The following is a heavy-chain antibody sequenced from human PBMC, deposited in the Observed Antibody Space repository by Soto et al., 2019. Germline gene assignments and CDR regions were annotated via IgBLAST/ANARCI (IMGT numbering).Heavy chain of an antibody. D-gene: IGHD2-15*01. V-gene: IGHV1-18*01. CDR2: ISAYNGNT. CDR3: ARDCSGGSCYWWFDP. Sequence: ASVKVSCKASGYTFTSYGISWVRQAPGQGLEWMGWISAYNGNTNYAQKLQGRVTMTTDTSTSTAYMELRSLRSDDTAVYYCARDCSGGSCYWWFDPWGQGTLVTVSS. J-gene: IGHJ5*02. CDR1: GYTFTSYG.